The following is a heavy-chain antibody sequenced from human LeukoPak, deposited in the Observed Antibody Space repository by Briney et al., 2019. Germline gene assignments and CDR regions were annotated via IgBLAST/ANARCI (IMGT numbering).Heavy chain of an antibody. J-gene: IGHJ4*02. V-gene: IGHV3-23*01. CDR2: ISGSGGST. D-gene: IGHD3-10*01. CDR1: GFTFSSYA. CDR3: ADLYGSGRHVTDY. Sequence: PGGSLRLSCAASGFTFSSYAMSWVRQAPGRGLEWVSAISGSGGSTYYADSVKGRFTISRDNSKNTLYLQMNSLRAEDTAVYYCADLYGSGRHVTDYWGQGTLVTVSS.